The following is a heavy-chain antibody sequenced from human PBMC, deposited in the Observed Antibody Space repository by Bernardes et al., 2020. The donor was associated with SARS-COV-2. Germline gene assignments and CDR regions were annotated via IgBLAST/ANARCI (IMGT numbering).Heavy chain of an antibody. V-gene: IGHV1-2*04. CDR1: GYTFTGYS. CDR3: ARGIVVVPDEHHYYYGMDV. CDR2: INPNIGGT. Sequence: ASVKVSCKASGYTFTGYSMHWVRQSPGQGLEWMGWINPNIGGTNYAQKFQGWFTMTRDTSISTAYMELSRLRSDDTAVYYCARGIVVVPDEHHYYYGMDVWGQGTTVTVSS. D-gene: IGHD2-2*01. J-gene: IGHJ6*02.